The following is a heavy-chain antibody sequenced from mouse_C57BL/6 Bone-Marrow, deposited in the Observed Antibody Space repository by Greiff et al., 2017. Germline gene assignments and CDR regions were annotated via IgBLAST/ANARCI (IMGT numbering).Heavy chain of an antibody. J-gene: IGHJ2*01. CDR2: IDPENGDT. CDR1: GFNIKDDY. V-gene: IGHV14-4*01. CDR3: TTERGEGYDSAGYYFDY. D-gene: IGHD2-2*01. Sequence: VQLQQSGAELVRPGASVKLSCTASGFNIKDDYMHWVKQRPEPGLEWIGWIDPENGDTECASKFQGKATITADTSSNTAYLQLSSLPSEDTAVYYCTTERGEGYDSAGYYFDYWGQGTTLTVSS.